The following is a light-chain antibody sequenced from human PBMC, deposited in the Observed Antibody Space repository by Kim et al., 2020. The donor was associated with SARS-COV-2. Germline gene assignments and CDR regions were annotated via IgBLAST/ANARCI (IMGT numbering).Light chain of an antibody. CDR2: TTN. CDR1: KNNVGNFG. J-gene: IGLJ3*02. CDR3: ASWDSSLNAWV. Sequence: QAGLTQPPSVSKGLRQTATLTCTGAKNNVGNFGAAWLQQHQGHPPTLLSYTTNNRPSAISERFSASRSGNTASLTISGLQPDDEADYYCASWDSSLNAWVFGGGTQLTV. V-gene: IGLV10-54*04.